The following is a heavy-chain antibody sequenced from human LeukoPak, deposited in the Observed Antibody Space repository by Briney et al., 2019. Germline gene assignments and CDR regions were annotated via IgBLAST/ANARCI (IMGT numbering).Heavy chain of an antibody. CDR2: IFTSGST. J-gene: IGHJ4*02. V-gene: IGHV4-4*07. D-gene: IGHD3-10*01. Sequence: SETLSLTCTVSGASISSYYWNWIRQPAGKGLEWIGRIFTSGSTNYNSSLKSRVTMSIDTSKNQFSLKLTSVTAADTAVYYCARELSSGSYQGVPDYWGQGTLVTVSS. CDR1: GASISSYY. CDR3: ARELSSGSYQGVPDY.